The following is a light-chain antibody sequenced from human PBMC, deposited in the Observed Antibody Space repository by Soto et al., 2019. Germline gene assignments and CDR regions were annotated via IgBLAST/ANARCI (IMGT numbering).Light chain of an antibody. Sequence: DIQMTQSPSSLSASVGDRVTITCRASQTVGDHLNWYQQKPGTAPKLLFSRASRLQSGVPSRFTGSGVATDFTLTISSLQPEDFATYYCHQTFPSPPTFGQGTKVEIK. CDR2: RAS. CDR3: HQTFPSPPT. J-gene: IGKJ1*01. V-gene: IGKV1-39*01. CDR1: QTVGDH.